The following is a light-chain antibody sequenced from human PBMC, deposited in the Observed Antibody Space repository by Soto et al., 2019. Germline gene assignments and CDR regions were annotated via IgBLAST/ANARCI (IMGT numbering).Light chain of an antibody. J-gene: IGKJ5*01. Sequence: EIVMTQSPASLSVSPGERATLSCRASQSVSSNLAWYQQKPGQAPRLLIYGASTRATGIPATFSGSGSGTECTLTISSLQSEDFAVYYCQQYNNWPPPTFGQETRLEI. CDR1: QSVSSN. CDR3: QQYNNWPPPT. CDR2: GAS. V-gene: IGKV3-15*01.